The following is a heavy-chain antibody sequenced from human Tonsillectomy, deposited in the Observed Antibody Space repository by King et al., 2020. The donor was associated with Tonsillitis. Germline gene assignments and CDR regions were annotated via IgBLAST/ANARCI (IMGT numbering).Heavy chain of an antibody. CDR2: ISINGGST. CDR1: GFTFSRFV. V-gene: IGHV3-64D*06. J-gene: IGHJ3*02. Sequence: VQLVESGGGLVQPGGSLRLSCSASGFTFSRFVIHWVRQAPGKGLEYLSAISINGGSTYYAVSVKGRFTISRDNSKNTLYLQMSSLRAEDTAVYYCVKDRDYYDSSDRTVAFDIWGQGTMVTVSS. CDR3: VKDRDYYDSSDRTVAFDI. D-gene: IGHD3-22*01.